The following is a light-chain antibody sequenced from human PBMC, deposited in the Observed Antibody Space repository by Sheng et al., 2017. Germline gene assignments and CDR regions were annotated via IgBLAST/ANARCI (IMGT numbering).Light chain of an antibody. V-gene: IGLV3-25*03. CDR1: ALPKQY. CDR3: QSTDTSGTYVV. Sequence: YELTQPPSVSVSPGQTARITCSGDALPKQYAYWYQQKPGQAPILVIYKDSERPSGIPERFSGSSSGTSVTLTIIGVQAGDEADYYCQSTDTSGTYVVFGGETKLTVV. CDR2: KDS. J-gene: IGLJ2*01.